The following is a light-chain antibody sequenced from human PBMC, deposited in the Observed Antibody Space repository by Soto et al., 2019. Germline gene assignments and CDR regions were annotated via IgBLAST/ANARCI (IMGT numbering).Light chain of an antibody. CDR2: ANS. CDR3: QSYDSGLSGAV. CDR1: SSNIGAGYD. Sequence: QSVLTQPPSVSGAPGQKVTISCTGSSSNIGAGYDVHWYQQLPGTAPKLLIYANSNRPSGVTERFSGSKSGPSASLDITGLQAEDEADYYCQSYDSGLSGAVFGGGTQLTVL. J-gene: IGLJ7*01. V-gene: IGLV1-40*01.